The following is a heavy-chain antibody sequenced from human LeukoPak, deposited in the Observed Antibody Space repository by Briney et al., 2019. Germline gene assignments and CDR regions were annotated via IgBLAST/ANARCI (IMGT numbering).Heavy chain of an antibody. CDR1: GFPFTSYG. V-gene: IGHV3-30*03. Sequence: GGSLRLSCVASGFPFTSYGMHWVRQAPGKGLEWVAAISYDGSDKYYADSVKGRFTISRDNAKNSLYLQMNSLRAEDTAVYYCARDKEGHYDFWSGYYAPYYYYYYGMDVWGQGTTVTVSS. D-gene: IGHD3-3*01. CDR2: ISYDGSDK. J-gene: IGHJ6*02. CDR3: ARDKEGHYDFWSGYYAPYYYYYYGMDV.